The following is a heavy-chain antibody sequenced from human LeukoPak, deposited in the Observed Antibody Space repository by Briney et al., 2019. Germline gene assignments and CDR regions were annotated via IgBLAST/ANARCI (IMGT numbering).Heavy chain of an antibody. CDR1: VGTFSSYA. Sequence: SVKVSCKASVGTFSSYAISWVRQAPGQGLEWMGRIIPIFGTANYAQKFQGRVTITTDESTSTAYMELSSLRSEDTAVYYCARASGYYASDICGQGTMVTVSS. V-gene: IGHV1-69*05. CDR2: IIPIFGTA. D-gene: IGHD3-22*01. CDR3: ARASGYYASDI. J-gene: IGHJ3*02.